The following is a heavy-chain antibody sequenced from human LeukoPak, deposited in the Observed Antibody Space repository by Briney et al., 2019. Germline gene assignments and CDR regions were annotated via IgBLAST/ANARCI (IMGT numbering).Heavy chain of an antibody. V-gene: IGHV3-7*01. J-gene: IGHJ4*02. CDR3: ARAITAVDSY. CDR1: AFTFSSYW. CDR2: IDEDGTEK. D-gene: IGHD6-13*01. Sequence: PGGSLRLSCAASAFTFSSYWMNWVRQAPGKGLEWVAGIDEDGTEKYYVEFVKGRFTISRDNAKKSVYLQMNSLRADDTAVYYCARAITAVDSYWGQGTLVTVSS.